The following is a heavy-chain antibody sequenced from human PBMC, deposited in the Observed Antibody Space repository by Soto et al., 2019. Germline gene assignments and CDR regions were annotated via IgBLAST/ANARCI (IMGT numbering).Heavy chain of an antibody. CDR1: GFSFSSYA. D-gene: IGHD3-9*01. V-gene: IGHV3-23*01. Sequence: PGGSLRLSCAASGFSFSSYAMSWVRLAPGKGLEWVSAISGSGGSTYYADSVKGRFTISRDNSKNTLYLQMSSLRAEDTAVYYCAKAFTGLDYWGQGTMVTVSS. J-gene: IGHJ4*02. CDR3: AKAFTGLDY. CDR2: ISGSGGST.